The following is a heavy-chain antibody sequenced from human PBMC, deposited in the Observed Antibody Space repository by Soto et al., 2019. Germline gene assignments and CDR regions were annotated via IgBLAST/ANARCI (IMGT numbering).Heavy chain of an antibody. CDR2: IDWDDDK. D-gene: IGHD5-18*01. Sequence: SGPTRVNPTQTLTLTCTFSGVSVSTSGMCVSWIRQPPGKALEWLARIDWDDDKYYSTSLKTRLTISKDTSKNQVVLTMTNMDPVDTATYYCARSTPQLNYYYGMDVWGQGTTVTVSS. V-gene: IGHV2-70*11. CDR3: ARSTPQLNYYYGMDV. J-gene: IGHJ6*02. CDR1: GVSVSTSGMC.